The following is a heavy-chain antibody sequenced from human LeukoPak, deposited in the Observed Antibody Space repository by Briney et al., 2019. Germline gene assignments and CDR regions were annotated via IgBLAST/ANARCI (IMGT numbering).Heavy chain of an antibody. J-gene: IGHJ4*02. CDR2: VSSSGST. CDR3: ARHSRYCSGGSCFFDY. V-gene: IGHV4-59*08. D-gene: IGHD2-15*01. CDR1: GGSINSYY. Sequence: SETLSLTCTVSGGSINSYYWSWTRQPPGKGLERIGYVSSSGSTSFHPSLKSRVTISLDTSKNQFSLKLRFVTAADTAVYYCARHSRYCSGGSCFFDYWGQGTLVTVSS.